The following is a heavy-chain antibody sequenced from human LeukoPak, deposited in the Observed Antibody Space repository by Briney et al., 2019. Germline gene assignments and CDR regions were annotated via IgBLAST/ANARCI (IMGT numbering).Heavy chain of an antibody. CDR2: IYHSGST. J-gene: IGHJ4*02. CDR1: GASIVSNNW. D-gene: IGHD2-21*02. V-gene: IGHV4-4*02. CDR3: ARLRGGDWVDY. Sequence: SETLSLTCAVSGASIVSNNWWSWVRQPPGKGLEWIREIYHSGSTNYNPSLKSRVTISVDKSKNQFSLKLSSVTAANTAVYYCARLRGGDWVDYWGQGTLVTVSS.